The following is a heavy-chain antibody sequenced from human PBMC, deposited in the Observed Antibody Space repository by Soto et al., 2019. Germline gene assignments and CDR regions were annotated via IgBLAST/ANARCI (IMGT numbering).Heavy chain of an antibody. V-gene: IGHV3-74*01. CDR3: VRVKETSGLGAFDY. CDR1: GFTFSGFW. CDR2: INGDGSVT. J-gene: IGHJ4*02. D-gene: IGHD6-19*01. Sequence: EVQLVESGGGLVQPGGSLRLSCTASGFTFSGFWMHWVRQAPGKGLVWVSRINGDGSVTNYADSVKGRFTISRDNAKNALDLQMNSLRVEDTAVYYCVRVKETSGLGAFDYWGQGTLVTVSS.